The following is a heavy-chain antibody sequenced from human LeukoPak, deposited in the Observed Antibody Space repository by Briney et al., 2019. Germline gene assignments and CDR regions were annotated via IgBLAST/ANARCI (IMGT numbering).Heavy chain of an antibody. CDR1: GFTFDDYA. V-gene: IGHV3-9*01. CDR2: ISWNSGSI. J-gene: IGHJ4*02. Sequence: ALRLSCAASGFTFDDYAMHWVRQAPGKGLEWVSGISWNSGSIGYADSVKGRFTISRDNAKNSLYLQMNSLRAEDTAVYYCFGSGFGKLFTIDLDFWGQGTLVTVSS. CDR3: FGSGFGKLFTIDLDF. D-gene: IGHD3-10*01.